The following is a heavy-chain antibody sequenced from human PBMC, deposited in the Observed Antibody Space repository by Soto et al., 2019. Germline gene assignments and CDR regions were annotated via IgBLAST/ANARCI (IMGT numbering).Heavy chain of an antibody. V-gene: IGHV3-7*01. CDR1: GFTFRAYW. CDR2: IRQDGREK. D-gene: IGHD4-17*01. CDR3: ASEFGDVLKCFDC. Sequence: EVQLVESGGGLVQPGGSLRLSCAASGFTFRAYWMSWVRQAPGKGLEWVANIRQDGREKYDEDSVKGRFTISRDNAKNSLYLQMNSLRAEDTAVYYCASEFGDVLKCFDCWGQGTLVTVSS. J-gene: IGHJ4*02.